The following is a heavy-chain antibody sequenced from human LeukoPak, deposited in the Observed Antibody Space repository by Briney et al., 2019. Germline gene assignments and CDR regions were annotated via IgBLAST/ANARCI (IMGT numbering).Heavy chain of an antibody. V-gene: IGHV1-46*01. J-gene: IGHJ5*02. D-gene: IGHD1-26*01. Sequence: ASVKVSCKASGYTFTGYYMHWVRQAPGQGLEWMGIINPSGGSTSYAQKFQGRVTMTRDMSTSTVYMELSSLRSEDTAVYYCARDRGSGSYVARKLNWFDPWGQGTLVTVSS. CDR1: GYTFTGYY. CDR2: INPSGGST. CDR3: ARDRGSGSYVARKLNWFDP.